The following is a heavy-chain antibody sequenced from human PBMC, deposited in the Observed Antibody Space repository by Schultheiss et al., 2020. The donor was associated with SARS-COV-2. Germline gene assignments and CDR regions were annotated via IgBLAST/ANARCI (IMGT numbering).Heavy chain of an antibody. CDR1: GFTFSTYV. Sequence: GGSLRLSCAASGFTFSTYVMSWVRQAPGRGLEWVSTISGPGDDTYYADSVKGRFSISRDNSKRTLYLQMNSLRAEDTAIYYCAKDSLGWSMVVVGDFDDWGQGTLVTVSS. V-gene: IGHV3-23*01. CDR2: ISGPGDDT. J-gene: IGHJ4*02. CDR3: AKDSLGWSMVVVGDFDD. D-gene: IGHD3-22*01.